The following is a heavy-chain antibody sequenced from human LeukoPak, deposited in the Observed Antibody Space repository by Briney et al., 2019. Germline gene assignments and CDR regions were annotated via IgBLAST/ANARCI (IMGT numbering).Heavy chain of an antibody. CDR2: VYYSGST. J-gene: IGHJ4*02. CDR1: GGSISGSGYH. CDR3: VGQYYDVLTGYYKAFDY. Sequence: PSQTLSLTCTVSGGSISGSGYHWSWIRQLPGKGLEWIGSVYYSGSTDYNPSLKSRVIISLDTSKNQFSLRLSSVTAADTAVYYCVGQYYDVLTGYYKAFDYWDQGTLVTVSS. V-gene: IGHV4-31*03. D-gene: IGHD3-9*01.